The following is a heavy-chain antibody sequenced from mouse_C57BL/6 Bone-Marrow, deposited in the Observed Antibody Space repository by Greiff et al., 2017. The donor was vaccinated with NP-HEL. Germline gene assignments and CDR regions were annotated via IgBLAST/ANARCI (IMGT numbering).Heavy chain of an antibody. J-gene: IGHJ4*01. V-gene: IGHV1-64*01. CDR3: ASPALYEPHYCAVDD. Sequence: QVQLQQPGAELVKPGASVKMSCKASGYTFTSYWMHWVKQRPGQGLEWIGMIHPNSGSTNYNEKFKSKATLTVDKSSSTAYMQLSSLTSEDSAVYYDASPALYEPHYCAVDDWGQGTSVTVSS. CDR1: GYTFTSYW. CDR2: IHPNSGST. D-gene: IGHD2-12*01.